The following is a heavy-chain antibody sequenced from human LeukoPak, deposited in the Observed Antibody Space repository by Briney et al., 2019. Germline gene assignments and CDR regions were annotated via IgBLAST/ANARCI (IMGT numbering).Heavy chain of an antibody. CDR1: EFTLSSYW. CDR3: ARVNPLMAPGAFDI. J-gene: IGHJ3*02. CDR2: IKQDGSEK. D-gene: IGHD2-8*01. Sequence: GGSLKLSCAASEFTLSSYWMAWVRQAPGKGLAWVANIKQDGSEKYYVDSVKGRFTISRDNARNSLYLQMNSLRAEDTAIFYCARVNPLMAPGAFDIWGQGTMVAVSS. V-gene: IGHV3-7*01.